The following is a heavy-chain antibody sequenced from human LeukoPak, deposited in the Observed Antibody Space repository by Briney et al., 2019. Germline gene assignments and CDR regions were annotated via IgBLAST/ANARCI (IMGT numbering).Heavy chain of an antibody. CDR2: IYYSGGT. CDR1: GGSISTYY. D-gene: IGHD6-19*01. V-gene: IGHV4-59*01. Sequence: SETLSLTCTVSGGSISTYYWSWIRQSPGKGLEWIGYIYYSGGTDYNPSLKSRVTISVDTSKNQFSLKLNSVTTADTAVYYCARRGSSGLANFDYWGQGTLVTVSS. CDR3: ARRGSSGLANFDY. J-gene: IGHJ4*02.